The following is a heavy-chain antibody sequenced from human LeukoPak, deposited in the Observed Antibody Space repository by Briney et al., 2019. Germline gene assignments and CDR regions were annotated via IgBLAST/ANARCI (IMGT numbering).Heavy chain of an antibody. J-gene: IGHJ4*02. Sequence: SVKVSCKASGGTFSSYAISWVRQAPGQGLEWMGGIIPIFGTANYAQKFQGRVTITTDESTSTAYMELSGLRSEDTAVYYCARGTPSGLIADYWGQGTLVTVSS. V-gene: IGHV1-69*05. CDR3: ARGTPSGLIADY. D-gene: IGHD6-25*01. CDR1: GGTFSSYA. CDR2: IIPIFGTA.